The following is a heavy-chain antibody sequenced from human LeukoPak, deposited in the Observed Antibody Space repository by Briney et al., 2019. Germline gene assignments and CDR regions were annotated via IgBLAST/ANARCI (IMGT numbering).Heavy chain of an antibody. Sequence: GASVKVSCKASGGTFSSYAISWVRQGPGQGLEWMGGIIPIFGIANYAQKFQGRVTITADESTSTAYMELSSLRSEDTAVYYCARGQEYQLLLSWFDPWGQGTLVTVSS. J-gene: IGHJ5*02. CDR2: IIPIFGIA. CDR1: GGTFSSYA. CDR3: ARGQEYQLLLSWFDP. D-gene: IGHD2-2*01. V-gene: IGHV1-69*13.